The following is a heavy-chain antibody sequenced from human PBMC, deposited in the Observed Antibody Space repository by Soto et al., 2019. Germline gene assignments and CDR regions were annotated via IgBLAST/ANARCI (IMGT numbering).Heavy chain of an antibody. CDR3: ARIGAAGVDY. CDR1: GFTFSSNW. J-gene: IGHJ4*02. D-gene: IGHD6-13*01. V-gene: IGHV3-7*01. Sequence: EVQLVESGGVLVQPGGSLRLSCAASGFTFSSNWMSWVRQAPGKGLEWVANINPDGSEKYYVDSVKGRFTISRDNAKNALYLQMKGLRAEYTAVYYCARIGAAGVDYWGQGPLVTVSS. CDR2: INPDGSEK.